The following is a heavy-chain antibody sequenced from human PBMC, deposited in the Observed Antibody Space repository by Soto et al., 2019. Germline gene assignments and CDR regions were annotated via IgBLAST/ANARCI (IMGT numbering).Heavy chain of an antibody. D-gene: IGHD1-26*01. CDR1: GFTFSPYA. CDR2: ISKDGNDQ. V-gene: IGHV3-30*18. J-gene: IGHJ4*02. Sequence: QVQLVESGGGVVQPGTSLRLSCAASGFTFSPYALHWVRQAPGKGLEWVAMISKDGNDQYYADSVKGRFTVSRDNSQNTVSLQMHSLRPEDTAFYYCAKDRWEFTRYFDSWGQGTLVTVSS. CDR3: AKDRWEFTRYFDS.